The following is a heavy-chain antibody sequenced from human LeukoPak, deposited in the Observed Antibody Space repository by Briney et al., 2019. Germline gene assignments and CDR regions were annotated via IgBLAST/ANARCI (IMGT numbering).Heavy chain of an antibody. Sequence: SETLSLTCTVSGGSISSYYWSWIRQPPGKGLEWIGSIYYSGSTNYNPSLKSRVTISVDTSKNQLSLKLSSVTAADTAIYYCARKAVGPTSNYFDYWGQGTLVTVSS. D-gene: IGHD1-26*01. CDR1: GGSISSYY. CDR2: IYYSGST. V-gene: IGHV4-59*12. CDR3: ARKAVGPTSNYFDY. J-gene: IGHJ4*02.